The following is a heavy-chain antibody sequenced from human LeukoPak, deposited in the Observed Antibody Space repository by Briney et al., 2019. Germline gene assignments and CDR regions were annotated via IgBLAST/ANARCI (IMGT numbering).Heavy chain of an antibody. J-gene: IGHJ4*02. V-gene: IGHV1-46*01. Sequence: ASVKVSCKASGYNFISYYMHWVRQAPGQGLEWMGIINPSGGSTSYAQKFQGRVTMTRDMSTSTVYMELSSLRSEDTAVHYCARDGGELLSFFDYWGQGTLVTVSS. D-gene: IGHD1-26*01. CDR1: GYNFISYY. CDR2: INPSGGST. CDR3: ARDGGELLSFFDY.